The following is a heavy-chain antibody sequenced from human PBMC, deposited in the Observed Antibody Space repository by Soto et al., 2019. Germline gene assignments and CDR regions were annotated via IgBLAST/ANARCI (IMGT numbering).Heavy chain of an antibody. J-gene: IGHJ6*02. CDR1: GGTFSSYA. Sequence: AVKVSWKASGGTFSSYAISWVRQAPGQGLEWMGGIIPIFGTANYAQKFQGRVTITADASTSTAYMELSSRRSEDTAVYYCARDRNQWPYYYGMDVWGQGTTVTVSS. D-gene: IGHD6-19*01. CDR2: IIPIFGTA. V-gene: IGHV1-69*13. CDR3: ARDRNQWPYYYGMDV.